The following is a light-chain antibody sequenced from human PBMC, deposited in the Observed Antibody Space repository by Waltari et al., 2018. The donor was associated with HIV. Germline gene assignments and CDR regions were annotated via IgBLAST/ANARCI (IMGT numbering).Light chain of an antibody. CDR1: SSNIGNYY. CDR3: GTWDNSLSVGFWV. Sequence: QSVLTQPPSVSAAPGQKVTISCPGSSSNIGNYYVSWYQQVPGTAPKLLIYDNNKRPSGIPDRFSGSKSGTSATLGITGLQTGDEADYYCGTWDNSLSVGFWVFGGGTKVTVL. V-gene: IGLV1-51*01. CDR2: DNN. J-gene: IGLJ3*02.